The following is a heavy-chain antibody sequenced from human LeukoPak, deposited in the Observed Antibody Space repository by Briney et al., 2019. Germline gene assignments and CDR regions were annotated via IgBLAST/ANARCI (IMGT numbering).Heavy chain of an antibody. D-gene: IGHD3-22*01. Sequence: SETLSLTCTVSGGSISSYYWSWIRQPPGKGLEWIGYIYYSGSTNYNPSLKSRVTISVDTSRNQFSLKLSSVTAADTAVYYCARDLQYYDSSGGHWFDPWGQGTLVTVSS. CDR2: IYYSGST. J-gene: IGHJ5*02. CDR1: GGSISSYY. V-gene: IGHV4-59*01. CDR3: ARDLQYYDSSGGHWFDP.